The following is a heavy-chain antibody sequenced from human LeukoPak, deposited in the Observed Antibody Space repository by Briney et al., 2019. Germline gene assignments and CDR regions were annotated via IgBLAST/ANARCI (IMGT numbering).Heavy chain of an antibody. Sequence: AGGPLRLSCAVSGFTFSSYAMSWVRHAPGGGLEWVSTISGSGGSTYYADSAKGRFTISRDNSKNTLYLQMNSLRAEDTAVYYCAKVGVGATYFDYWGQETLVTVSS. CDR2: ISGSGGST. V-gene: IGHV3-23*01. CDR1: GFTFSSYA. D-gene: IGHD1-26*01. J-gene: IGHJ4*02. CDR3: AKVGVGATYFDY.